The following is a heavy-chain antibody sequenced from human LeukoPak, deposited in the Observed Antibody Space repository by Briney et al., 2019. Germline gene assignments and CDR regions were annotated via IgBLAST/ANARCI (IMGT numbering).Heavy chain of an antibody. Sequence: GGSLRLSCAASGFTFSSYAMSWVRQAPGKGLEWVSAISGSGGSTYYADSVKGRFTISRDNSKNTLYLQMNSLRVEDTAVYYCAKDKNTAMAVYYFDYWGQGTLVTVSS. CDR2: ISGSGGST. J-gene: IGHJ4*02. D-gene: IGHD5-18*01. CDR3: AKDKNTAMAVYYFDY. V-gene: IGHV3-23*01. CDR1: GFTFSSYA.